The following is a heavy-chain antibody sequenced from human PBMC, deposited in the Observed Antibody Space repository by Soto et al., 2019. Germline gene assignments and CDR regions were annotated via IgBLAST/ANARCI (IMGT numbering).Heavy chain of an antibody. J-gene: IGHJ6*02. V-gene: IGHV3-15*01. Sequence: GGSLRLSCTVSGFTFSNAWMTWVRQAPGKGPEWVGRIKSKTDDGTTDHAAPVKGRFTISRDDSRNTLYLQMNSLKTEDTAVYYCTTDSSSWAYYYYYGMDVWGQGTTVTVSS. D-gene: IGHD2-2*01. CDR2: IKSKTDDGTT. CDR1: GFTFSNAW. CDR3: TTDSSSWAYYYYYGMDV.